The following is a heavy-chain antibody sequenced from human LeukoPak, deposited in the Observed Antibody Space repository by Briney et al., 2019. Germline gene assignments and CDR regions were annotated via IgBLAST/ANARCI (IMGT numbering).Heavy chain of an antibody. D-gene: IGHD2-2*03. J-gene: IGHJ5*02. Sequence: SETLSLTCVVSGGSISSTSYYWGWIRQPPGKGLKWIGSIYYSGSTYYSPSLKSRVTISVDTSKNQFSLKLSSVTAADTAVYYCARLLRVGYCSTTTCNWFDPWGQGTLVTVSS. CDR3: ARLLRVGYCSTTTCNWFDP. CDR1: GGSISSTSYY. CDR2: IYYSGST. V-gene: IGHV4-39*07.